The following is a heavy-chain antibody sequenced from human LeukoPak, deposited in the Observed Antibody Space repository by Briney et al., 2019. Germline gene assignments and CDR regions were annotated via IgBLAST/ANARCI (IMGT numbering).Heavy chain of an antibody. CDR1: GGSISSGSYY. V-gene: IGHV4-61*02. CDR2: IYTSGST. CDR3: ARARHYYGSGSYYYWFDP. J-gene: IGHJ5*02. Sequence: PSQTLSLTCTVPGGSISSGSYYWSWIRQPAGKGLEWIGRIYTSGSTNYNPSLRSQVTISVDTSKNQFSLKVSSVSAADTAVYYCARARHYYGSGSYYYWFDPWGQGTLVTVSS. D-gene: IGHD3-10*01.